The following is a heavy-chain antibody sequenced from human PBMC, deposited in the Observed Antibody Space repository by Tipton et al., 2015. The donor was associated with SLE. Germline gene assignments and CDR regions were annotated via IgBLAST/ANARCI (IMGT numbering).Heavy chain of an antibody. V-gene: IGHV4-61*08. J-gene: IGHJ5*01. Sequence: TLSLTCTVSGGSVNSGGYYWNWIRQPPGKGLEWIGYLYDSGSTYYNPSLKSRLTISLDTSKNQFSLKLTSVTPADTAVYYCAREWDSRYDSWGQGTLVTVSS. D-gene: IGHD6-6*01. CDR1: GGSVNSGGYY. CDR3: AREWDSRYDS. CDR2: LYDSGST.